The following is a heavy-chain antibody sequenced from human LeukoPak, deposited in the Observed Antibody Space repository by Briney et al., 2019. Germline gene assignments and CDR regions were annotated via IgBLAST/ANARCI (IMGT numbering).Heavy chain of an antibody. CDR1: GFTVSSNY. CDR3: ARDIGGATLDY. CDR2: IYSGGST. V-gene: IGHV3-66*01. Sequence: GGSLRLSCAASGFTVSSNYMNWVRQAPGKGLEWVSVIYSGGSTYYADSVKGRFTISRDNSKNTLYLQMNSLRAEDTAVYYCARDIGGATLDYWGQGTLVTVSS. D-gene: IGHD1-26*01. J-gene: IGHJ4*02.